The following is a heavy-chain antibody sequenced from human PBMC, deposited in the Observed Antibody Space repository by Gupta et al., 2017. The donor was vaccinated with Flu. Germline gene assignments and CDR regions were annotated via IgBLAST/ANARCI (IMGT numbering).Heavy chain of an antibody. CDR1: GFTFSSYA. J-gene: IGHJ4*02. CDR2: MRGSGGST. V-gene: IGHV3-23*01. CDR3: AKGIDSSGYYYIPSFFDY. D-gene: IGHD3-22*01. Sequence: EVQLLESGGGLVQPGGSLRLPCAASGFTFSSYAMSWVRPASGKGLEGVSAMRGSGGSTYYADAVKGRFTISRDNSKNTLYLQMNSLRAEETAVYYCAKGIDSSGYYYIPSFFDYWGQGTLVTVSS.